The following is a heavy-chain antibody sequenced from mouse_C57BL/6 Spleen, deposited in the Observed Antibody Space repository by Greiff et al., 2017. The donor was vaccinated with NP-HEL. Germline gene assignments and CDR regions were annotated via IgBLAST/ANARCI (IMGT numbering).Heavy chain of an antibody. CDR3: ARGEYFDV. CDR1: GYTFTDYN. V-gene: IGHV1-18*01. J-gene: IGHJ1*03. CDR2: INRNNGGT. Sequence: VQLKQSGPELVKPGASVMIPCKASGYTFTDYNMDWVKQSHGKSLEWIGDINRNNGGTIYNQKFKGKATLTVDKSSSTAYMELRSLTSEDTAVYYCARGEYFDVWGTGTTVTVSS.